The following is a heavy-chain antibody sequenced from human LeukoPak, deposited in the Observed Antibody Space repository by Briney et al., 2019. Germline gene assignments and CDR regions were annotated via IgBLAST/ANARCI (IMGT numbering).Heavy chain of an antibody. D-gene: IGHD5-18*01. CDR1: GFTFSSYS. Sequence: GGSLRLSCAASGFTFSSYSMNWVRQAPGKGLEWVSCISSSSLYIYYADSVKGRFTISRDNAKNSLYLQMNSLRAADTAVYYCGRRGSGYHDPVDYWGQGTLVTVSS. V-gene: IGHV3-21*01. CDR2: ISSSSLYI. J-gene: IGHJ4*02. CDR3: GRRGSGYHDPVDY.